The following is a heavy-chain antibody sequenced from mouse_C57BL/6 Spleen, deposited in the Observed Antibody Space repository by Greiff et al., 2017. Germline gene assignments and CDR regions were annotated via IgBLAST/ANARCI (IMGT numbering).Heavy chain of an antibody. CDR1: GFTFSSYA. D-gene: IGHD3-2*02. V-gene: IGHV5-9-1*02. Sequence: EVHLVESGEGLVKPGGSLKLSCAASGFTFSSYAMSWVRQTPEKRLEWVAYISSGGDYIYYADTVKGRFTISRDNARNTLYLQMSSLKSEDTAMYYCTRETAQAYFDYWGQGTTLTVSS. CDR3: TRETAQAYFDY. CDR2: ISSGGDYI. J-gene: IGHJ2*01.